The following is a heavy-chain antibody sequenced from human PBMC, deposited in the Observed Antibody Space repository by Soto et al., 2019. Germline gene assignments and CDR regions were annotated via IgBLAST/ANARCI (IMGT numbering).Heavy chain of an antibody. Sequence: GASVKVSCKASGSTFDSYAFNWVRQAPGQGLEWMGLIIPIFGTVKYAHMFQGRVTISADHSARTASMEVRSLRSEDTAVYYCVWGGLDDGTLILPFYNFDVWGQGTTVTVSS. J-gene: IGHJ6*02. CDR3: VWGGLDDGTLILPFYNFDV. D-gene: IGHD3-3*01. CDR1: GSTFDSYA. CDR2: IIPIFGTV. V-gene: IGHV1-69*13.